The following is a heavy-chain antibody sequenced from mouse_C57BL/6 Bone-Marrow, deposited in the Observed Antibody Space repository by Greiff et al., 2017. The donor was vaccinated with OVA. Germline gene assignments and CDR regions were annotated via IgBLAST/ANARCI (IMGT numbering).Heavy chain of an antibody. CDR2: ISSGGSYT. J-gene: IGHJ3*01. CDR1: GFTFSSYG. D-gene: IGHD2-3*01. CDR3: AREGYDGYYVRFAY. Sequence: EVQVVESGGDLVKPGGSLKLSCAASGFTFSSYGMSWVRQTPDKRLEWVATISSGGSYTYYPDSVKGRFTISRDNAKNTLYLQMSSLKSEDTAMYYCAREGYDGYYVRFAYWGQGTLVTVSA. V-gene: IGHV5-6*01.